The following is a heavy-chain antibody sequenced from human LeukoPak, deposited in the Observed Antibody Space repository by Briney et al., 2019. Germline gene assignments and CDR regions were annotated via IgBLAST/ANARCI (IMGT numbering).Heavy chain of an antibody. V-gene: IGHV4-39*07. CDR1: GGSISGSTYY. J-gene: IGHJ4*02. Sequence: SETLSLTCTVSGGSISGSTYYWGWIRQPPGKGLEWIGSMYYSGSTYYNPSLKSRVTISVDTSKNQFSLKLTSVTAADTAVYYCAGERVPATAIRNWGQGTLVTVSS. CDR2: MYYSGST. CDR3: AGERVPATAIRN. D-gene: IGHD2-21*02.